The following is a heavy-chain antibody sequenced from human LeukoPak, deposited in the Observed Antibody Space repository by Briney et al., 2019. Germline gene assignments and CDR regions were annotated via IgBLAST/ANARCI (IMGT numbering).Heavy chain of an antibody. Sequence: PSETLSLSCTVSGGSTSNYFCTWLRQSAGKGLEWIGRIHTSGSTNYNPSLKSRVSMSVDTSKNQFSLKLSSVTAADTAVYYCARDPEGHGYYFDYWGQGALVTVSS. CDR3: ARDPEGHGYYFDY. J-gene: IGHJ4*02. V-gene: IGHV4-4*07. CDR1: GGSTSNYF. CDR2: IHTSGST. D-gene: IGHD3-3*01.